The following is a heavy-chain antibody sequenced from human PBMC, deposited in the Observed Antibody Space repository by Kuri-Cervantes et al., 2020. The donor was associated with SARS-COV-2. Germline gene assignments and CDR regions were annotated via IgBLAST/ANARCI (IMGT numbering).Heavy chain of an antibody. J-gene: IGHJ5*01. V-gene: IGHV3-30*04. CDR2: ISYDGSNK. D-gene: IGHD3-3*01. Sequence: GESLKISCAASGFTFSSYAMHWVRQAPGKGLEWVAVISYDGSNKYYADSVKGRFTISRDNSKNTLYLQMNSLRAEDTAVYYCARVFYEWFLIVGPPQFDPWGQGNLV. CDR3: ARVFYEWFLIVGPPQFDP. CDR1: GFTFSSYA.